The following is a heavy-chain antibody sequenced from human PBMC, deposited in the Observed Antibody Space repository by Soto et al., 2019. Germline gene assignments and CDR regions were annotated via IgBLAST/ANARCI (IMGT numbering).Heavy chain of an antibody. V-gene: IGHV1-69*13. J-gene: IGHJ6*02. Sequence: SVKVSCKASGGTFSSYAISWVRQAPGQGLEWMGGIIPIFGTANYAQKFQGRVTITADESTSTAYMELSSLRSEDTAVYYCARGAIVVVPAAITYYGMNVWGQGTTVTVSS. D-gene: IGHD2-2*01. CDR1: GGTFSSYA. CDR3: ARGAIVVVPAAITYYGMNV. CDR2: IIPIFGTA.